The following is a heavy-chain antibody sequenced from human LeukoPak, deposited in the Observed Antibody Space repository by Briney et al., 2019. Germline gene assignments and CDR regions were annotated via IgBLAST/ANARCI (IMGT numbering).Heavy chain of an antibody. CDR2: ISYDGSNK. CDR3: ARDLAVAGTGWFDP. D-gene: IGHD6-19*01. CDR1: GFTFSSYA. V-gene: IGHV3-30*04. Sequence: GRSLRLSCAASGFTFSSYAMHGVRQAPGEGLEWGAVISYDGSNKYYADSVKGRFTISRDNSKNTLYLQMNSLRAEDTAVYYCARDLAVAGTGWFDPWGQGTLVTVYS. J-gene: IGHJ5*02.